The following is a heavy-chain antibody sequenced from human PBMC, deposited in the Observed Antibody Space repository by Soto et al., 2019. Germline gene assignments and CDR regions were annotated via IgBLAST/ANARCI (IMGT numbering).Heavy chain of an antibody. CDR1: GYSFTSYW. J-gene: IGHJ3*02. V-gene: IGHV5-10-1*01. CDR3: ARRPYDSCGYYSLAFDI. CDR2: IDPSDSYT. Sequence: GESLKISCKGSGYSFTSYWISWVRQMPVKGLEWMGRIDPSDSYTNYSPSFQGHVTISADKSISTAYLQWSSLKASDTAMYYCARRPYDSCGYYSLAFDIWGQGTMVTVSS. D-gene: IGHD3-22*01.